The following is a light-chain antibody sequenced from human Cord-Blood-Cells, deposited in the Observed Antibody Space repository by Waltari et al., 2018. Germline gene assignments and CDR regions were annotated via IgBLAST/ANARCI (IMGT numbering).Light chain of an antibody. V-gene: IGLV2-14*01. J-gene: IGLJ2*01. CDR3: SSYTSSSTLV. Sequence: QSALTKPPSVSGSPGQSITISCTGTSRDVGGYTFVSWYQQHPGKDPKLMIYDVSNRPSGVSNRFSGSKSGNTASLTISGLQAEDEADYYCSSYTSSSTLVFGGGTKLTVL. CDR1: SRDVGGYTF. CDR2: DVS.